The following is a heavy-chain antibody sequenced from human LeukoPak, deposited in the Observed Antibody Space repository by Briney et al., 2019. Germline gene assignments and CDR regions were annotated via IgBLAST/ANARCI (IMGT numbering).Heavy chain of an antibody. D-gene: IGHD3-22*01. CDR1: GFTFSSYA. CDR2: ISGSGGST. V-gene: IGHV3-23*01. CDR3: TTDPLYYYDSSGYYAY. J-gene: IGHJ4*02. Sequence: GGSLRLSCAASGFTFSSYAMSWVRQAPGKGLEWVSAISGSGGSTYYADSVKGRFTISRDNSKNTLYLQMNSLRAEDTAVYYCTTDPLYYYDSSGYYAYWGQGTLVTVSS.